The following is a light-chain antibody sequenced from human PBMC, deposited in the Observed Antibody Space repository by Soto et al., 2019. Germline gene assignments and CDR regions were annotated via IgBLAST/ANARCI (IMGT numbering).Light chain of an antibody. CDR1: SSNIGSNT. CDR3: AAWDDSLNGVV. J-gene: IGLJ2*01. V-gene: IGLV1-44*01. CDR2: SNN. Sequence: QSVLTQPPSASGTPGQRVTISCSGSSSNIGSNTVNWYQQLPGPAPKLLIYSNNQRPSGVPDRFSGSKSGTSDSLAISGLQSEDEAEYYCAAWDDSLNGVVFGGGTKLTVL.